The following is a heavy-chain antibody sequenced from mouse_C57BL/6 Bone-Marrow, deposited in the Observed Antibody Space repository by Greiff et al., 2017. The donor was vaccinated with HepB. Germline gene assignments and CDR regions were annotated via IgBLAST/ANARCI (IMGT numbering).Heavy chain of an antibody. V-gene: IGHV6-3*01. CDR1: GFTFSNYW. J-gene: IGHJ4*01. CDR3: TGENYYGSSYDAMDY. D-gene: IGHD1-1*01. CDR2: IRLKSDNYAT. Sequence: EVKLMESGGGLVQPGGSMKLSCVASGFTFSNYWMNWVRQSPEKGLEWVAQIRLKSDNYATHYAESVKGRFTISRDDSKSSVYLQMNNLRAEDTGIYYCTGENYYGSSYDAMDYWGQGTSVTVSS.